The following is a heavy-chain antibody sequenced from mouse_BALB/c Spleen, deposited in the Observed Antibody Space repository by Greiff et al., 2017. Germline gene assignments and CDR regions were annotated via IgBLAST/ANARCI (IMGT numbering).Heavy chain of an antibody. V-gene: IGHV1S29*02. CDR3: ARSGVLRFAY. Sequence: EVQLKESGPELVKPGASVKISCKASGYTFTDYNMHWVKQSHGKSLEWIGYIYPYNGGTGYNQKFKSKATLTVDNSSSTAYMELRSLTSEDSAVYYCARSGVLRFAYWGQGTLVTVSA. CDR1: GYTFTDYN. CDR2: IYPYNGGT. D-gene: IGHD1-1*01. J-gene: IGHJ3*01.